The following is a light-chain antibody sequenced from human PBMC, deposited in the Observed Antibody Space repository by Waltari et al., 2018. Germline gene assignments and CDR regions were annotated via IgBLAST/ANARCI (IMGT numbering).Light chain of an antibody. J-gene: IGLJ1*01. CDR3: GSWDSSLSGDV. V-gene: IGLV1-51*01. Sequence: QSVLTQPPSVSAAPGQKVTISCSGSRSNIGNNYVSWYQHFPGTAPKLRIYERERRPSGIRDRVSGSKSGTSATLDMTGLQAGDEADYYCGSWDSSLSGDVFGTGTKVTV. CDR2: ERE. CDR1: RSNIGNNY.